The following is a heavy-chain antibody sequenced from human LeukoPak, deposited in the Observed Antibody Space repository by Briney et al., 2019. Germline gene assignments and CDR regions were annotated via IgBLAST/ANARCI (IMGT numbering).Heavy chain of an antibody. J-gene: IGHJ4*02. CDR2: INHSGST. Sequence: SETLSLTCAVYGGSFSGYYWSWIRQPPGKGLEWIGEINHSGSTNYNPSLKSRVTISVDTSKNQFSLKLSSVTAADTAVYYCARGDFFRGVIWLWGQGTLVTVSS. CDR3: ARGDFFRGVIWL. V-gene: IGHV4-34*01. D-gene: IGHD3-10*01. CDR1: GGSFSGYY.